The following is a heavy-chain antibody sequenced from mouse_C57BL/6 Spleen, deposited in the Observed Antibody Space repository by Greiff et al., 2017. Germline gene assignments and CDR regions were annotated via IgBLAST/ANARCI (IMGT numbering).Heavy chain of an antibody. J-gene: IGHJ3*01. D-gene: IGHD1-2*01. Sequence: QVQLQQSGAELARPGASVKMSCKASGYTFTSYTMHWVKQRPGQGLEWIGYINPSTGYTKYNQKFKDKATLTADKSSSTAYMQLSSLTSEDSAVYYCARSTPMTTDAWFAYWGQGTLVTVSA. CDR2: INPSTGYT. CDR1: GYTFTSYT. V-gene: IGHV1-4*01. CDR3: ARSTPMTTDAWFAY.